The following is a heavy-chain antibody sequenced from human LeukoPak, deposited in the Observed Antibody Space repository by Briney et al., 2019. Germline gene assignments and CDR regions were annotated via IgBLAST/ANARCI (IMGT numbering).Heavy chain of an antibody. D-gene: IGHD6-13*01. Sequence: EASVKVSCKASGYTFTGYYMHWVRQAPGQRLEWMGWINPNSGGTNYAQKFQGRVTMTRDTSISTAYMELSRLRSDDTAVYYCATVSEGYSSHDYWGQGTLVTVSS. CDR3: ATVSEGYSSHDY. CDR1: GYTFTGYY. J-gene: IGHJ4*02. V-gene: IGHV1-2*02. CDR2: INPNSGGT.